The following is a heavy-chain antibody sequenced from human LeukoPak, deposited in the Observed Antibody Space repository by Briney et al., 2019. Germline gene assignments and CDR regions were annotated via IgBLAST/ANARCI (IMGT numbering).Heavy chain of an antibody. CDR2: ISSSGSTI. Sequence: QTGGSLRLPCAASGFTFSSYEMNWVRQAPGKGLEWVSYISSSGSTIYYADSVKGRFTLSRDNSKNTLYLQMNSLRAEDTAVYYCAKVFYYDLLTGPLDYWGQGTLVTVSS. D-gene: IGHD3-9*01. CDR3: AKVFYYDLLTGPLDY. V-gene: IGHV3-48*03. CDR1: GFTFSSYE. J-gene: IGHJ4*02.